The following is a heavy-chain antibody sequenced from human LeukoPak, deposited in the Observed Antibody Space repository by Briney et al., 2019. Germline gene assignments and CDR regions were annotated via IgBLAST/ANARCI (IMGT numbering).Heavy chain of an antibody. Sequence: RRSLRLSCAASGFTFSNTWMSWVRQAPGKGLEWVGRIKSQIDGGTTDYAAPVKGRFTISRDDSKDTVYLQMNSLKTEDTAVYYCATRIMITFGGVIVYYYFDYWGQGTLVTVSS. D-gene: IGHD3-16*02. CDR2: IKSQIDGGTT. J-gene: IGHJ4*02. CDR3: ATRIMITFGGVIVYYYFDY. CDR1: GFTFSNTW. V-gene: IGHV3-15*01.